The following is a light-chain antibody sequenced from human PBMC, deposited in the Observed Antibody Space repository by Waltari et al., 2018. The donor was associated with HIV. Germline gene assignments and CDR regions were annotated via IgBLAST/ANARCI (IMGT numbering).Light chain of an antibody. CDR3: TSYISGTSPV. V-gene: IGLV2-14*01. J-gene: IGLJ2*01. CDR1: DLNDNDY. Sequence: QSALTQPPSVSASPGQSITISCDLNDNDYVSWYHRHPGNPPKVIIYEVTTRPSGPSSRFSGSKSGNTATLTISGLQPEDEADYFCTSYISGTSPVFGRGTRVTVL. CDR2: EVT.